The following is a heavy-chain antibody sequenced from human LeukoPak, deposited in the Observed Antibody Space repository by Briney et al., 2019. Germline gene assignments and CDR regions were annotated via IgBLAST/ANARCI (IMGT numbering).Heavy chain of an antibody. Sequence: SETLSLTCAVYGGSFSGYYWSWIRQPLGKGLEWIGEINHSGSTNYNPSLKSRVTISVDTSKNQFSLKLSSVTAADTAVYYCARGPLYGQRYWGQGTLVTVSS. CDR3: ARGPLYGQRY. V-gene: IGHV4-34*01. CDR2: INHSGST. J-gene: IGHJ4*02. D-gene: IGHD4-17*01. CDR1: GGSFSGYY.